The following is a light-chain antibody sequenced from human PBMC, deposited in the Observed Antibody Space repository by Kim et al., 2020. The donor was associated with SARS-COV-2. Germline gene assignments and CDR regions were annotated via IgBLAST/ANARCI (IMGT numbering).Light chain of an antibody. CDR3: QQYKNYPLT. J-gene: IGKJ4*01. CDR2: KAS. V-gene: IGKV1-5*03. Sequence: ASVGDGVTITCRASQSITGSLAWYQQKAGKAPKVLIYKASSLKSGVPSRFSSSGSGTEFTLTISSLQPDDFATYYCQQYKNYPLTFGGGTKVDIK. CDR1: QSITGS.